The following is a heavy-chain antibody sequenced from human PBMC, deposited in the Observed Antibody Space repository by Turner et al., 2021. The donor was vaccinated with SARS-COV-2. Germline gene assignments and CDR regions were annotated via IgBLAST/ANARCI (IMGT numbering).Heavy chain of an antibody. Sequence: LQLQESGPGLVKPSETLSLTCTVSGSSISSSSYYGGWIRQPPGKGLEWIGSINYSGSTNYNPSLKTRVTISVDTSKNQFSLKLSSVTAADTAVYYCAGEVVVPAAILGAVYGMDVWGQGTTVTVSS. V-gene: IGHV4-39*01. J-gene: IGHJ6*02. CDR3: AGEVVVPAAILGAVYGMDV. CDR2: INYSGST. D-gene: IGHD2-2*02. CDR1: GSSISSSSYY.